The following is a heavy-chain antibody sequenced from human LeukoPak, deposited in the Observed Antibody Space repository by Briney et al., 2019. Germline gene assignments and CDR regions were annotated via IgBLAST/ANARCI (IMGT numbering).Heavy chain of an antibody. CDR1: GGSISSSRYY. J-gene: IGHJ5*02. Sequence: PSETLSFTCTASGGSISSSRYYWGWIRQPPGKGLEWIGNIYYSGSTYYNPSLKSRVTISLDTSKNQFSLKLSSVTAADTAVYYCARRDIAARLNWFDPWGQGTLVTVSS. V-gene: IGHV4-39*01. D-gene: IGHD6-6*01. CDR2: IYYSGST. CDR3: ARRDIAARLNWFDP.